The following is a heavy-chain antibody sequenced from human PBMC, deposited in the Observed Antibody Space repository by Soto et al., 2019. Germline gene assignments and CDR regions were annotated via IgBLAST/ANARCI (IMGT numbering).Heavy chain of an antibody. CDR3: AKPPGRYCSSTSCYVDY. CDR2: ISYDGSNK. Sequence: QVQQVESGGGVIQPGRSLRLSCAASGFTFSSYGMHWVRQAPGKGLEWVAVISYDGSNKYYADSVKGRFTISRDNSKNTLYLQMNSLRAEDTAVYYCAKPPGRYCSSTSCYVDYWGQGTLVTVSS. D-gene: IGHD2-2*01. J-gene: IGHJ4*02. V-gene: IGHV3-30*18. CDR1: GFTFSSYG.